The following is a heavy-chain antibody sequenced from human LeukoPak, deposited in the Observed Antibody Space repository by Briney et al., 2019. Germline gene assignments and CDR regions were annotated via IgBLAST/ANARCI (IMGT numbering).Heavy chain of an antibody. CDR2: FSGSGGTT. Sequence: GGSLRLSCAASGFTFSNYAMNWVRQAPGKGLEWVSAFSGSGGTTYYADSVKGRFTISRDNSKNTLYLQMSSLRAEDTALYYCASAREYCGGAECYEYFQHWGQGTLVTVSS. CDR3: ASAREYCGGAECYEYFQH. V-gene: IGHV3-23*01. CDR1: GFTFSNYA. J-gene: IGHJ1*01. D-gene: IGHD2-21*01.